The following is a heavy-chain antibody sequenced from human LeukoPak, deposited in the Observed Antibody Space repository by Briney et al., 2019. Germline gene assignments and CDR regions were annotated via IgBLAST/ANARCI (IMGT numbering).Heavy chain of an antibody. Sequence: SETLSLTCTVSGDSISNYYWTWIRQPPGKGLEWIGYGYYSGSTNYDPSLKSRVTFSIDTSKNQFSLRLSSVTAADTAMYYCARTAYCGGDCYDAFDIWGQGTMVTVSS. D-gene: IGHD2-21*02. CDR1: GDSISNYY. V-gene: IGHV4-59*01. J-gene: IGHJ3*02. CDR3: ARTAYCGGDCYDAFDI. CDR2: GYYSGST.